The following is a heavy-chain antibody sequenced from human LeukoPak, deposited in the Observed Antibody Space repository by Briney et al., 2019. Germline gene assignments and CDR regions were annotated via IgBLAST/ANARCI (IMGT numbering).Heavy chain of an antibody. V-gene: IGHV5-51*01. J-gene: IGHJ4*02. Sequence: GESLKISCKGSGYRFTNYWIGWVRQLPGKGLEWMGIIYPGDSETRYSPSFQGQVTISADKSISTAYLQWSSLKASDTAMYYCARWASGNRDYWGQGTLVTVSS. D-gene: IGHD4-23*01. CDR3: ARWASGNRDY. CDR2: IYPGDSET. CDR1: GYRFTNYW.